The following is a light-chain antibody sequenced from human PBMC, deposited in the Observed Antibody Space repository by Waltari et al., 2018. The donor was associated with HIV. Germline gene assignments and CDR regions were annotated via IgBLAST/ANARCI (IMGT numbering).Light chain of an antibody. J-gene: IGLJ2*01. CDR1: SSNIGRNT. Sequence: QSVLTQPPSASGTPGQRVTISCSGSSSNIGRNTVNWYQQFPGTAPKLLIYGNNQRPSGVPDRFAGSKSGTSASLAISGLQSDDEADYYCAAWDDSLSGGVAFGGGTKLTVL. CDR2: GNN. V-gene: IGLV1-44*01. CDR3: AAWDDSLSGGVA.